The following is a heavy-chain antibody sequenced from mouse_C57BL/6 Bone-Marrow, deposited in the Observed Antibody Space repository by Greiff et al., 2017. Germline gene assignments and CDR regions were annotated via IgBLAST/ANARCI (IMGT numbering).Heavy chain of an antibody. J-gene: IGHJ4*01. V-gene: IGHV5-17*01. D-gene: IGHD1-1*01. CDR2: ISSGSSTI. CDR3: ARTLYYGSSLYYAMDY. Sequence: DVKLQESGGGLVKPGGSLKLSCAASGFTFSDYGMHWVRQAPEKGLEWVAYISSGSSTIYYADTVKGRFTISRDNAKNTLFLQMTSLRSEDTAMYYCARTLYYGSSLYYAMDYWGQGTSVTVSS. CDR1: GFTFSDYG.